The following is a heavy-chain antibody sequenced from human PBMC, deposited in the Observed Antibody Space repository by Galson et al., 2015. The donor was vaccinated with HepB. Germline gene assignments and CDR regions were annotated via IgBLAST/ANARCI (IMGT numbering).Heavy chain of an antibody. D-gene: IGHD6-19*01. CDR2: ITPSGDNT. V-gene: IGHV3-23*01. CDR3: AKVFPEKTDGWYRQALYYFDS. CDR1: GFTFSYYA. Sequence: SLRLSCAASGFTFSYYAMSWVRQAPGKRLEWISAITPSGDNTYSADSMKGRFIISRDNSQNTLFLQMNSLRADDTAIYFCAKVFPEKTDGWYRQALYYFDSWGQGTRVTVSS. J-gene: IGHJ4*02.